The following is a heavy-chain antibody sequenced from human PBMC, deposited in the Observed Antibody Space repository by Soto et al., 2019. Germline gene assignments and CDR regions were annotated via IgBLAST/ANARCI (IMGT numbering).Heavy chain of an antibody. CDR3: ARGPHVGISTS. CDR2: IYSGGST. D-gene: IGHD2-2*01. Sequence: EVQLVESGGGLIQPGGSLRLSCAASGFNVSSNYMSWVRQAPGKGLEWLSVIYSGGSTYYAESVKDRFTISRDNSKNTLNLQMNALRVEDTAVYYCARGPHVGISTSWGQGTLVTVSS. J-gene: IGHJ4*02. CDR1: GFNVSSNY. V-gene: IGHV3-53*01.